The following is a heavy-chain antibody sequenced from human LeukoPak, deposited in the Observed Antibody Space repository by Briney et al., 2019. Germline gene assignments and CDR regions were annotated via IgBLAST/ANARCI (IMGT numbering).Heavy chain of an antibody. V-gene: IGHV3-7*03. CDR3: ARGGKGGISYFDY. J-gene: IGHJ4*02. D-gene: IGHD3-16*01. CDR2: IKQDGSEK. Sequence: PGGSLRLSCAASAFTFSNYWMSWVRQAPGKGLEWVANIKQDGSEKNYVDSVKGRFTISRDNAKNSLYLQMNSLRAEDTAVYYCARGGKGGISYFDYWGQGTLVTVSS. CDR1: AFTFSNYW.